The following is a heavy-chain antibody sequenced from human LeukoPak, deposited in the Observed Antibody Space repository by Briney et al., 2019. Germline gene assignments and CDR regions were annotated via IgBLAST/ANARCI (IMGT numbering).Heavy chain of an antibody. CDR3: AGSYGDFDNWFDP. J-gene: IGHJ5*02. CDR2: IYHSGST. D-gene: IGHD4-17*01. CDR1: GGSISSGGYS. Sequence: SETLSLTCAVSGGSISSGGYSWSWIRQPPGKGLEWIGYIYHSGSTYYNPSLKSRVTISVDRSKNQFSLKLSSVTAADTAVYYCAGSYGDFDNWFDPWGQGTLVTVSS. V-gene: IGHV4-30-2*01.